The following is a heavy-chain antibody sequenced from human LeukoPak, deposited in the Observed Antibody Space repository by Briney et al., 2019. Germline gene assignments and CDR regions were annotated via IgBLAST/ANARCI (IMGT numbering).Heavy chain of an antibody. V-gene: IGHV3-33*08. CDR2: IWYDGSNK. D-gene: IGHD3-10*01. CDR1: GFTFSDYY. J-gene: IGHJ4*02. Sequence: GGSLRLSCAASGFTFSDYYMSWVRQAPGKGLEWVAVIWYDGSNKYYADSVKGRFTISRDNSKNTLYLQMNSLRAEDTAVYYCARGRDPYYYGSGSYWIFDYWGQGTLVTVSS. CDR3: ARGRDPYYYGSGSYWIFDY.